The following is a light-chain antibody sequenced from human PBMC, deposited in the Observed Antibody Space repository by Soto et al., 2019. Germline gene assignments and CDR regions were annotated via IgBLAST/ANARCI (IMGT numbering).Light chain of an antibody. J-gene: IGLJ2*01. CDR2: EVS. V-gene: IGLV2-8*01. CDR1: SSDVGGYNY. Sequence: QSVLTQPPSASGSPGQSVAISCTGTSSDVGGYNYVSWYQQHPGKAPKLIISEVSKRPSGVPDRFSGSKSGNTASLTVSGLQAEDEAEYYCSSYAGGDNLIFGGGTKLTVL. CDR3: SSYAGGDNLI.